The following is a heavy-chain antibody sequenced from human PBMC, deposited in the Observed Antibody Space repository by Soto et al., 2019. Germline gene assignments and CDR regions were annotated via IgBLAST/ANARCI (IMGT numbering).Heavy chain of an antibody. CDR1: GNTFTYRY. Sequence: QMQLVQSGAEVKETGSSVTVSCKALGNTFTYRYLHWVRQAPGQALERMGWITPFNGDVHYAQRFQERVTITRDRSINTAYMQMSSLRSEDTAMYFCASGGAGSGPFTWELPDHWGQGTLVTVSS. CDR2: ITPFNGDV. V-gene: IGHV1-45*02. D-gene: IGHD1-26*01. J-gene: IGHJ4*02. CDR3: ASGGAGSGPFTWELPDH.